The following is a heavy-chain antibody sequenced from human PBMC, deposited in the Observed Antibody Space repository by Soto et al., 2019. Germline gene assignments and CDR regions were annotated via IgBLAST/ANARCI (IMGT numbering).Heavy chain of an antibody. CDR2: IIPIFGTA. CDR3: ARALL. V-gene: IGHV1-69*13. Sequence: SEKFSCKTSCGAFSSYAISWVRQAPRQKLQWMGGIIPIFGTANYAQKFQGRVTITADESTNTAYLELSSLTSADTAAYYCARALLW. J-gene: IGHJ2*01. CDR1: CGAFSSYA.